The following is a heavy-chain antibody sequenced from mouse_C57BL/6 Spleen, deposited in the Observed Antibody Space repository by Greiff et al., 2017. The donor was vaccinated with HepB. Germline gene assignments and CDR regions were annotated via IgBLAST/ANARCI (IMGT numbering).Heavy chain of an antibody. Sequence: QVTLKVSGPGILQSSQTLSLTCSFSGFSLSTSGMGVSWIRQPSGKGLEWLAHIYWDDDKRYNPSLKSRLTISKDTSRNQVFLKITSVDTADTATYYCARSPYYYGSSYGAMDYWGQGTSVTVSS. J-gene: IGHJ4*01. D-gene: IGHD1-1*01. V-gene: IGHV8-12*01. CDR3: ARSPYYYGSSYGAMDY. CDR1: GFSLSTSGMG. CDR2: IYWDDDK.